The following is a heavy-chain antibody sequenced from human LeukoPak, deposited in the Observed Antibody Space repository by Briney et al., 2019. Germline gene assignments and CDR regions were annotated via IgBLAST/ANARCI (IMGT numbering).Heavy chain of an antibody. V-gene: IGHV3-74*01. CDR1: GFTFRNYW. CDR2: IKNDGSSA. J-gene: IGHJ5*01. CDR3: AKSDWFDP. Sequence: PGGSLRLSCATSGFTFRNYWMSWLRQAPGKGLVWVARIKNDGSSASYAESVKGRFTISRDNARSTLFLQMNSLRVDDTAVYYCAKSDWFDPWGRGILVTVSS.